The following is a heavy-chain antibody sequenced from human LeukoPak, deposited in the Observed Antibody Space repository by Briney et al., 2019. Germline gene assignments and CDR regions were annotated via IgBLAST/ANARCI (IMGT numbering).Heavy chain of an antibody. CDR3: ARGGATYYDILTGYYHFDY. D-gene: IGHD3-9*01. V-gene: IGHV4-59*01. CDR1: GGSISSYY. Sequence: PSETLSLTCTVSGGSISSYYWSWIRQPPGKGLEWIAYIYYSGSTNYNPSLKSRVTISVDTSKNQFSLKLSSVTAADTAVYYCARGGATYYDILTGYYHFDYWGQGTLVTVSS. J-gene: IGHJ4*02. CDR2: IYYSGST.